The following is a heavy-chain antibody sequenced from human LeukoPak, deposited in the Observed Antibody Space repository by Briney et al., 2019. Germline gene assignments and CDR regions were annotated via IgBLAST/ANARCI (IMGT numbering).Heavy chain of an antibody. J-gene: IGHJ2*01. Sequence: GGSLRLSCAASGFTFSSYAMSWARQAPGKGREWVSAISGSGGSTYYADSVKGRFTISRDNSKNTLYLQMNSLRAEDTAVYYCAKRLVRGVMGHWYFDLWGRGTLVTVSS. CDR1: GFTFSSYA. CDR2: ISGSGGST. V-gene: IGHV3-23*01. CDR3: AKRLVRGVMGHWYFDL. D-gene: IGHD3-10*01.